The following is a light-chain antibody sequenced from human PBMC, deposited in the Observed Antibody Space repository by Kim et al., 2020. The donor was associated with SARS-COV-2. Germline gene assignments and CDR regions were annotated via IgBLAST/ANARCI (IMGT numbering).Light chain of an antibody. V-gene: IGKV2-28*01. CDR1: QSLLHSNGYNY. Sequence: DVVMTQSPLSLPVTPGAPASISCRSSQSLLHSNGYNYLNWYLQKPGQSPQLLIYLGSGRAAGVPDRFSGSGSGTDFTLRISRVEADDVGVYYCMQALQTPPYTFGQGTKLEI. CDR3: MQALQTPPYT. CDR2: LGS. J-gene: IGKJ2*01.